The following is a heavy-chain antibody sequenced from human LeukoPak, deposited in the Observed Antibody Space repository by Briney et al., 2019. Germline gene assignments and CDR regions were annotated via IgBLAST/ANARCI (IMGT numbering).Heavy chain of an antibody. CDR1: GGTFSSYA. J-gene: IGHJ4*02. Sequence: ASVKVSCRASGGTFSSYAISWVRQAPGQGLEWMGGIIPIFGTANYAQKFQGRVTITADESTSTAYMELSSLRSEDTAVYYCARGHYDSSGAHFDYWGQGTLVTVSS. CDR3: ARGHYDSSGAHFDY. D-gene: IGHD3-22*01. V-gene: IGHV1-69*13. CDR2: IIPIFGTA.